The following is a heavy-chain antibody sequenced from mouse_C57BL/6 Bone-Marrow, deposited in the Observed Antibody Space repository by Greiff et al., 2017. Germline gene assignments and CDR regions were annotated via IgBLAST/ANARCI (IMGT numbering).Heavy chain of an antibody. V-gene: IGHV3-6*01. D-gene: IGHD3-2*02. CDR2: ISYDGSN. CDR3: AREGRLLGYYFDY. Sequence: EVQRVESGPGLVKPSQSLSLTCSVTGYSITSGYYWNWIRQFPGNKLEWMGYISYDGSNNYNPSLKNRISITRDTSKNQFFLQLNSVTTEDTATYDCAREGRLLGYYFDYWGQGTTLTVSA. J-gene: IGHJ2*01. CDR1: GYSITSGYY.